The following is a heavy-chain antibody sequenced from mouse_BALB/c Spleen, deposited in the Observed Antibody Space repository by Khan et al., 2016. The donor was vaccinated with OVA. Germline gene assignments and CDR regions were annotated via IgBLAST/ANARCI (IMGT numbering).Heavy chain of an antibody. D-gene: IGHD3-2*02. CDR2: IYPAGGYT. V-gene: IGHV1-63*02. Sequence: VQLEVSGAELVRPGTSVKMSCTAAGYTFTNYCIGWVKQRPGHGLEWIGDIYPAGGYTNYKEKFKGKATMTADTSSSTAYMQLSSLTSEDSAGYDSAGRGAAQASWDYFDYWGQGTSLTVSS. CDR1: GYTFTNYC. CDR3: AGRGAAQASWDYFDY. J-gene: IGHJ2*03.